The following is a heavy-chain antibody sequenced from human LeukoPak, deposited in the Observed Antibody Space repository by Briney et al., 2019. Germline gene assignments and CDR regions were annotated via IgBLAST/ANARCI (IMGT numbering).Heavy chain of an antibody. D-gene: IGHD3-3*01. J-gene: IGHJ3*02. V-gene: IGHV4-61*02. CDR2: IYTSGST. CDR3: ARTTIFGVVSLAFDI. Sequence: SETLSLTCSVSGGSISSGDYYWSWIRQAAGKGLEWIGRIYTSGSTNYNPSLKSRVTISLDTSKNQFSLNLSSVTAADTAVYYCARTTIFGVVSLAFDIWGQGTMVTVSS. CDR1: GGSISSGDYY.